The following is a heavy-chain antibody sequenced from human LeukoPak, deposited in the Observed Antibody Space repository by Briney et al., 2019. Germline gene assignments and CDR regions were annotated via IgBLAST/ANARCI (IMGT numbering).Heavy chain of an antibody. CDR1: GFTFSNYA. CDR3: ARDRGIMVMNNSYPLWYFDL. CDR2: ISYDGSHK. V-gene: IGHV3-30-3*01. J-gene: IGHJ2*01. Sequence: GGSLRLSCAASGFTFSNYAMHWVRQAPGKGLEWVAIISYDGSHKYYADSVKGRFTISRDRPKNTLYLQMKSLRPEDTAVYYCARDRGIMVMNNSYPLWYFDLWGRGTLVTVSS. D-gene: IGHD2-21*01.